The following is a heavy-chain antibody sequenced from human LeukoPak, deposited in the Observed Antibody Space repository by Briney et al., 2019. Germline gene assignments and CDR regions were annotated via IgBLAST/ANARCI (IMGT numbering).Heavy chain of an antibody. J-gene: IGHJ4*02. CDR1: GFTFSSYA. CDR2: ISGSGGST. CDR3: AKGQRYCSGGSCPIDY. Sequence: PGGSLRLSCAASGFTFSSYAMSWVRQAPGKGLEWVSAISGSGGSTYYADSVKGRFTISRDNSKNALYLQMNSLRAEDTAVYYCAKGQRYCSGGSCPIDYWGQGTLVTVSS. D-gene: IGHD2-15*01. V-gene: IGHV3-23*01.